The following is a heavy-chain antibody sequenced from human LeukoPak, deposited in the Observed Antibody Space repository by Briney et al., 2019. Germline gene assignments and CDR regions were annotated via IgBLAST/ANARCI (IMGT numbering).Heavy chain of an antibody. CDR3: ARHLSGVTGYTYGRGIDY. CDR2: ISGSGGST. D-gene: IGHD5-18*01. Sequence: GGSLRLSCAASGFTFSSYAMSWIRQAPGKGLEWVSAISGSGGSTYYADSVKGRFTISRDNSKNTLYLQMNSLRAEDTAVYYCARHLSGVTGYTYGRGIDYWGQGTLVTVSS. CDR1: GFTFSSYA. V-gene: IGHV3-23*01. J-gene: IGHJ4*02.